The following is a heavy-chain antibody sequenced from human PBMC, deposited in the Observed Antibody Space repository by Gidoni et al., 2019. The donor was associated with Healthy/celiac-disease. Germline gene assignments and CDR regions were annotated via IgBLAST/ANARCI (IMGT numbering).Heavy chain of an antibody. J-gene: IGHJ5*02. V-gene: IGHV4-59*01. CDR3: ARGVVAENWFDP. Sequence: QVQLQESGPGLVKPSETLSLTCTVSGGSISSYYWSWIRQPPGKGLEWIGYIYYSGSTNYNPSLKSRVTISVDTSKNQFSLKLSSVTAADTAVYYGARGVVAENWFDPWGQGTLVTVSS. CDR1: GGSISSYY. D-gene: IGHD2-15*01. CDR2: IYYSGST.